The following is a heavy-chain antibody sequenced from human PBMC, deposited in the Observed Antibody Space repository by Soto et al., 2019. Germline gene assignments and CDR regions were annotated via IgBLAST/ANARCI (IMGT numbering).Heavy chain of an antibody. CDR2: ISGSGGST. J-gene: IGHJ4*02. V-gene: IGHV3-23*01. Sequence: QSGGSLRLSCAASGFTFSSYAMSWVRQAPGKGLEWVSAISGSGGSTYYADSVKGRFTISRDNSRNTLYLQMNSLRAEDTAVYYCAKDRSSSNWGFFDYWGQGTLVTSPQ. CDR3: AKDRSSSNWGFFDY. D-gene: IGHD6-13*01. CDR1: GFTFSSYA.